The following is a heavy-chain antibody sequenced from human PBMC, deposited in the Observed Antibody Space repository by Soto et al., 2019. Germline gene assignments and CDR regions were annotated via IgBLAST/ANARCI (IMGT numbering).Heavy chain of an antibody. CDR3: AREHKPPYYGMDV. J-gene: IGHJ6*02. CDR2: IGTAGDT. V-gene: IGHV3-13*01. Sequence: EVQLVESGGGLVQPGGSLRLSCAASGFTFSSYDMHWVRQATGKGLEWVSAIGTAGDTYYPGSVKGRFTISRENAKNSLYLQMNSLRAEDTAVYYCAREHKPPYYGMDVWGQGTTVTVSS. CDR1: GFTFSSYD.